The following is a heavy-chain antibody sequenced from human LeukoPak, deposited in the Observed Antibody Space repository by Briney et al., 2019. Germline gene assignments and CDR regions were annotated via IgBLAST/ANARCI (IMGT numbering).Heavy chain of an antibody. Sequence: PGGSLRLSCATSGFTFSSYTMTWVRQAPGKGLEYVSGIGTSASSTTYADSVKGRFTISRGNSKNTLYLQMNSLRVEDTAVYYCAKDPNWDRGYWGQGTLVTVSS. CDR2: IGTSASST. CDR1: GFTFSSYT. CDR3: AKDPNWDRGY. D-gene: IGHD7-27*01. V-gene: IGHV3-23*01. J-gene: IGHJ4*02.